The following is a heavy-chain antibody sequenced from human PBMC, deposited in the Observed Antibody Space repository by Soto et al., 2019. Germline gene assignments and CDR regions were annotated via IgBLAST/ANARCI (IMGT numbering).Heavy chain of an antibody. CDR3: TRGDSTVSSVFDY. Sequence: QVQLQESGAGLVKPSQTLSLTCTVSGGPFSSGGYYWSWIRQEPGKRLEWMGYIYQNGDTSYNPSLKSRVTISADTSKTQFFLKLSSVTAADTAGYYCTRGDSTVSSVFDYLGQGMVVTVSS. D-gene: IGHD4-17*01. CDR2: IYQNGDT. J-gene: IGHJ4*02. V-gene: IGHV4-31*03. CDR1: GGPFSSGGYY.